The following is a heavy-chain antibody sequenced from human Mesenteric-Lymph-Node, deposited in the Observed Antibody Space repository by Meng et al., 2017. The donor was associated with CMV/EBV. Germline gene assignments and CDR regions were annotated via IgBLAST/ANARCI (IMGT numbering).Heavy chain of an antibody. J-gene: IGHJ4*02. V-gene: IGHV5-51*01. CDR1: GDSFPHYW. CDR3: ARLTGTQGYFDY. D-gene: IGHD6-13*01. Sequence: KVSCKVSGDSFPHYWIGWVRQIPGKGLEWMGIIYPDDSDIIYRPSFQGQVTISADKSLSTVYLQWSTLKASDTAMYYCARLTGTQGYFDYWGQGTLVTVSS. CDR2: IYPDDSDI.